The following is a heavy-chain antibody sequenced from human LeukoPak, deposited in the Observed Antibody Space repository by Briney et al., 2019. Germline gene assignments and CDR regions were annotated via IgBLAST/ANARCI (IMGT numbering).Heavy chain of an antibody. CDR3: ARMSFLNGFDY. CDR2: IDWDDDK. D-gene: IGHD2-8*01. Sequence: SGPTLVNPTQTLTLTCSFSGFSLSTSGMCVSWIRRPPGKALEWLARIDWDDDKYYCTSLKTRLTISKDTSKKQVVLTMTNMDPVDTATYYCARMSFLNGFDYWGQGTLVTVSS. V-gene: IGHV2-70*11. J-gene: IGHJ4*02. CDR1: GFSLSTSGMC.